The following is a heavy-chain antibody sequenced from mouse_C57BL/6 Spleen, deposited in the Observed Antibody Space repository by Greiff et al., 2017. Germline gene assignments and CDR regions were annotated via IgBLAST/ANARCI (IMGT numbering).Heavy chain of an antibody. CDR1: GFTFSSYA. D-gene: IGHD4-1*01. CDR2: ISDGGSYT. Sequence: EVKVVESGGGLVKPGGSLKLSCAASGFTFSSYAMSWVRQTPEKRLEWVATISDGGSYTYYPDNVKGRFTISRDNAKNNLYLQMSHLKSEDTAMYYCARGTGTNFDYWGQGTTLTVSS. V-gene: IGHV5-4*03. J-gene: IGHJ2*01. CDR3: ARGTGTNFDY.